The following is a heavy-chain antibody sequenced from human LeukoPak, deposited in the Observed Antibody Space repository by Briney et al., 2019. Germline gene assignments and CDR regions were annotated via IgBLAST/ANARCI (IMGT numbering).Heavy chain of an antibody. CDR1: GFIFSDYY. CDR2: ISSGGSTR. Sequence: GRSLRHSCATSGFIFSDYYMSWLRQAPGKGLEWVSYISSGGSTRYYADSVRGRFTISRDNAKNSLYLQMNSLRAEDTAVYYCAGWYFDLWGRGTLVTVSS. V-gene: IGHV3-11*04. CDR3: AGWYFDL. J-gene: IGHJ2*01.